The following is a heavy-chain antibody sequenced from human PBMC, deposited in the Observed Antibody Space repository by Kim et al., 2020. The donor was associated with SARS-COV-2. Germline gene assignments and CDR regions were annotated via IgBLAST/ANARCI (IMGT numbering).Heavy chain of an antibody. Sequence: SETLSLTCAVSGGYISISTYYWGWIRQPPGKGLEWIGCLYYNGSTFYNPSLRSRVSISLDMSKNQFSLKVSSVTATDTAVYYCARLLKGIAARRHHFDYWGQGTRVSLSS. J-gene: IGHJ4*02. D-gene: IGHD6-6*01. CDR1: GGYISISTYY. CDR3: ARLLKGIAARRHHFDY. V-gene: IGHV4-39*01. CDR2: LYYNGST.